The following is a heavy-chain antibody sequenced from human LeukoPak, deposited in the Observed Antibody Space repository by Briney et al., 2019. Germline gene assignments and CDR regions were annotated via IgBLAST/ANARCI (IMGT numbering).Heavy chain of an antibody. D-gene: IGHD2-15*01. CDR3: ARGCGGSPACYIIDY. V-gene: IGHV3-33*01. Sequence: GGSLRLSCAASGFTFSSYGMHWVRQAPGKGLEWVAVIWYDGSNKYYADSVKGRFTISRDNSKNTLYLQMNSLRAEDTAVYYCARGCGGSPACYIIDYWGQGTLVTVSS. CDR2: IWYDGSNK. CDR1: GFTFSSYG. J-gene: IGHJ4*02.